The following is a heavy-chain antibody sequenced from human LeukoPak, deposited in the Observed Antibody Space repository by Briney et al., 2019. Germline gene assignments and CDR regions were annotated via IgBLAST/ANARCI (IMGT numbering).Heavy chain of an antibody. CDR2: IVVGSGNT. CDR1: GFTFTSSA. J-gene: IGHJ5*02. D-gene: IGHD2-15*01. Sequence: SVKVSCKASGFTFTSSAMQWVRQARGQRLEWIGWIVVGSGNTNYAQKFQERVTITRDMSTSTAYMELSSLRSEDTAAYYCAASYCSGGSCYSGWFDPWGQGTLVTVSS. CDR3: AASYCSGGSCYSGWFDP. V-gene: IGHV1-58*02.